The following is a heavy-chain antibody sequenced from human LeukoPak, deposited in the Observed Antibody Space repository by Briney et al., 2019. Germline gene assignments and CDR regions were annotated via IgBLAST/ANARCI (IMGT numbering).Heavy chain of an antibody. CDR2: IKEDGSEK. V-gene: IGHV3-7*01. D-gene: IGHD2-2*01. J-gene: IGHJ4*02. CDR1: GFTFSRHW. CDR3: ARVGVGMYHFDH. Sequence: GGSLKLSCAASGFTFSRHWMSWVRQAPGKGLEWVANIKEDGSEKDYVDSVKGRFTISRDNAKNSLYLQMNSLRAEDTAVYYCARVGVGMYHFDHWGQGTLVTVSS.